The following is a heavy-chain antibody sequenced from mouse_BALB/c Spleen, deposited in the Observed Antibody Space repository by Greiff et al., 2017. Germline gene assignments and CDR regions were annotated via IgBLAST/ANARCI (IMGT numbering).Heavy chain of an antibody. V-gene: IGHV7-3*02. Sequence: EVKLVESGGGLVQPGGSLRLSCATSGFTFTDYYMSWVRQPPGKGLEWLGFISNKANGYTPEYSAYVKGRFTISRDNYQNILYLQMNTLRAEDSATYYCARGDSSGPMDYWGQGTSVTVSS. CDR3: ARGDSSGPMDY. J-gene: IGHJ4*01. CDR2: ISNKANGYTP. D-gene: IGHD3-2*01. CDR1: GFTFTDYY.